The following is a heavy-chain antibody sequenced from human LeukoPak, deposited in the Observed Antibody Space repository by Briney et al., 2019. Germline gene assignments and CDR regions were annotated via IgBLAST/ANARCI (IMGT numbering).Heavy chain of an antibody. Sequence: GGSLRLSCAASGFTFSNYWMHWVRQAPGKGLVWVSRINTDGSSRNYADPVKGRFTISRDNAKNSLYLQMNSLRAEDTAVYYCARSPIAAAGTGWFDPWGQGTLVTVSS. CDR3: ARSPIAAAGTGWFDP. CDR2: INTDGSSR. CDR1: GFTFSNYW. J-gene: IGHJ5*02. V-gene: IGHV3-74*01. D-gene: IGHD6-13*01.